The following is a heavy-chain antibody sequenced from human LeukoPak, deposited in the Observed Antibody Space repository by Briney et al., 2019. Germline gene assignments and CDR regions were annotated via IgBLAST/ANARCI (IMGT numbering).Heavy chain of an antibody. V-gene: IGHV3-74*03. D-gene: IGHD2-2*01. J-gene: IGHJ4*02. CDR1: GFTFSNYW. Sequence: GRSLRLSCAASGFTFSNYWMHWVRQAPGKGLVWVSRINSDGSSTTYADPVKGRFTISRDNAKNTLYLQMNSLRAEDTAVYYCGRGFVLVPAAIPDYWGQGTLVSVSS. CDR2: INSDGSST. CDR3: GRGFVLVPAAIPDY.